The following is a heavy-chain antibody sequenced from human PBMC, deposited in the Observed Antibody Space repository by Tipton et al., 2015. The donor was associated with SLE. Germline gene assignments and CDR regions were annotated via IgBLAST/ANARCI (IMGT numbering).Heavy chain of an antibody. CDR2: VYYSGST. CDR1: GGSISSSSYY. V-gene: IGHV4-39*07. D-gene: IGHD2-8*02. J-gene: IGHJ3*02. CDR3: ARGLVDPYAFDI. Sequence: TLSLTCTVSGGSISSSSYYWGWIRQPPGKGLEWIGSVYYSGSTYYNPSLKSRVTISVDTSKNQFSLKLSSVTAADTAVYYCARGLVDPYAFDIWGQGTMVTVSS.